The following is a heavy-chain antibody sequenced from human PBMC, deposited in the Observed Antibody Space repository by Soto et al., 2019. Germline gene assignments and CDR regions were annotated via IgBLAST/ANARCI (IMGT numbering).Heavy chain of an antibody. CDR1: GFTFSGYA. V-gene: IGHV3-23*01. CDR2: ISGSGGST. D-gene: IGHD2-2*02. J-gene: IGHJ6*02. CDR3: AKDYCSSTSCYTYYYGMDV. Sequence: GGSLRLSCAASGFTFSGYAMSWVRQAPGKGLEWVSAISGSGGSTYYADSVKGRFTISRDNSKNTLYLQMNSLRAEDTAVYYCAKDYCSSTSCYTYYYGMDVWGQGTTVTVSS.